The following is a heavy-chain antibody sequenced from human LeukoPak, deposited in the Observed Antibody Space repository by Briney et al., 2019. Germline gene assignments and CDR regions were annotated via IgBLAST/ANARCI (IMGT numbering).Heavy chain of an antibody. CDR2: MSGSGGGGII. V-gene: IGHV3-23*01. CDR3: ARADDGTGYPQLPFDY. D-gene: IGHD3-22*01. J-gene: IGHJ4*02. CDR1: GFTLSNHA. Sequence: GGPPRLSCAASGFTLSNHAMSWVRQAPGKGLEWVTAMSGSGGGGIIYYADSVKGRFTVSRDNSKNTLFLQMSSLRAEDTALYYCARADDGTGYPQLPFDYWGQGTLLTVSS.